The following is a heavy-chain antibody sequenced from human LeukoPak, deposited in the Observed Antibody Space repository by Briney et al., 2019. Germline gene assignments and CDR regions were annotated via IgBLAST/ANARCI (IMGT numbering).Heavy chain of an antibody. Sequence: ASVKVSCKASGYTFTGYYMHWVRQAPGQGLEWMGWINPNSGGTNYAQKFQGRVTMTRDTSISTAYMELSRLRSDDTAVYYCARGATMVRGVFGDVWGQGTTVTVSS. D-gene: IGHD3-10*01. CDR3: ARGATMVRGVFGDV. V-gene: IGHV1-2*02. J-gene: IGHJ6*02. CDR1: GYTFTGYY. CDR2: INPNSGGT.